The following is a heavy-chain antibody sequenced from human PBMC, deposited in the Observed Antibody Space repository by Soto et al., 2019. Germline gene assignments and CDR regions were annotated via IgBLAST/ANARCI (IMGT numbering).Heavy chain of an antibody. Sequence: PSETLSLTCTVSGDSITSNSYFWAWIRQPPGKGLEWIGSIYYSGTTYYNPSLKSRVTISVDTSKNQFSLKLSSVTAADTAVYYCARPILTGYYSYFDYWGQGTLVTVSS. D-gene: IGHD3-9*01. CDR3: ARPILTGYYSYFDY. CDR1: GDSITSNSYF. CDR2: IYYSGTT. J-gene: IGHJ4*02. V-gene: IGHV4-39*01.